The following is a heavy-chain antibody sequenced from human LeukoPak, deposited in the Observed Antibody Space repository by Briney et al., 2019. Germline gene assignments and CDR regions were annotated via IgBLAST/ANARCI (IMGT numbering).Heavy chain of an antibody. D-gene: IGHD1-26*01. V-gene: IGHV3-23*01. J-gene: IGHJ4*02. Sequence: PGGSLRLSCAASGFTFSSYAMSWVRQAPGKGLEWVSAISGSGGSTYYADSVKGRFTISRDDAKNSLYLQMNSLRDEDTAVYFCAREARGSGRDFDYWGQGILVTVSS. CDR3: AREARGSGRDFDY. CDR2: ISGSGGST. CDR1: GFTFSSYA.